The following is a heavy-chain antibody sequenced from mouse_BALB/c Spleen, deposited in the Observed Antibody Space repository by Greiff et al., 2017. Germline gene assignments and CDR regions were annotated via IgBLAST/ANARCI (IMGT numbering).Heavy chain of an antibody. V-gene: IGHV3-2*02. CDR3: ARWGYDVRGAMDY. CDR2: ISYSGST. Sequence: EVQLVESGPGLVKPSQSLSLTCTVTGYSITSDYAWNWIRQFPGNKLEWMGYISYSGSTSYNPSLKSRISITRDTSKNQFFLQLNSVTTEDTATYYCARWGYDVRGAMDYWGQGTSVTVSS. D-gene: IGHD2-14*01. CDR1: GYSITSDYA. J-gene: IGHJ4*01.